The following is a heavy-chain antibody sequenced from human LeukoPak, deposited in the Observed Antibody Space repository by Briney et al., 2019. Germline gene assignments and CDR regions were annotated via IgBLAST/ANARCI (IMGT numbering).Heavy chain of an antibody. D-gene: IGHD6-13*01. CDR1: GDTFTIND. Sequence: ASVKVSCKASGDTFTINDINWVRQATGQGLEWMGWMNPNSGNTGYGQKFQGRVTMTRNTSISTAYMELTDLRSEDAAVYYCARVTAAGTWTFDIWGQGTTVTVSS. J-gene: IGHJ3*02. V-gene: IGHV1-8*01. CDR3: ARVTAAGTWTFDI. CDR2: MNPNSGNT.